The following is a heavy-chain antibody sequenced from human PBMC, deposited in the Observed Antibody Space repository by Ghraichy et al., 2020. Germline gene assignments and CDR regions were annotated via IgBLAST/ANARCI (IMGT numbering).Heavy chain of an antibody. Sequence: SETLSLTCTVSGGSISSSSYYWGWIRQPPGKGLEWIGSIYYSGSTYYNPSLKSRVTISVDTSKNQFSLKPSSVTAADTAVYYCASITIFGVVNGMDVWGQGTTVTVSS. V-gene: IGHV4-39*01. D-gene: IGHD3-3*01. CDR3: ASITIFGVVNGMDV. CDR1: GGSISSSSYY. CDR2: IYYSGST. J-gene: IGHJ6*02.